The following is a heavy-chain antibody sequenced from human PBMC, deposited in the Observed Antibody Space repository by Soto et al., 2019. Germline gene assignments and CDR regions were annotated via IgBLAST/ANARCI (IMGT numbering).Heavy chain of an antibody. Sequence: QVQLVQSGAEVKKPGSSVKVSCKASGGNFNNYAISWVRQAPAQGLQWMGGIIPIIDTTHYAQKLQGRVTISADRGRTTVYMELTGLTSDDSATYFCATAPRDLEAFSLWGQGTVVTVSS. CDR3: ATAPRDLEAFSL. J-gene: IGHJ3*01. CDR1: GGNFNNYA. CDR2: IIPIIDTT. D-gene: IGHD2-21*01. V-gene: IGHV1-69*06.